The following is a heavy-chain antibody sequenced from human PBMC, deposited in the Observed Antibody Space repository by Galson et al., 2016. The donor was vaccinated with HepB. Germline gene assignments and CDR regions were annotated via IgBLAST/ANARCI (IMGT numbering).Heavy chain of an antibody. CDR1: GGSIIVYD. D-gene: IGHD3-10*01. V-gene: IGHV4-59*01. CDR2: IYSSGKI. CDR3: VRGRDGSGKGVTLFDY. Sequence: SETLSLTCTVSGGSIIVYDWSWIRQPPGKGLEWIGFIYSSGKINYSPSLKSRATISVDTSRNQFSLNVKSVTAADTAIYYCVRGRDGSGKGVTLFDYWGQGTLVTVSS. J-gene: IGHJ4*02.